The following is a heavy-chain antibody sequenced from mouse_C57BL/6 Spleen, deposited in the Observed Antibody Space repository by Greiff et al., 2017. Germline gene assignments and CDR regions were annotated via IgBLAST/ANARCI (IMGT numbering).Heavy chain of an antibody. CDR2: ISSGGSTI. Sequence: EVQGVESGGGLVKPGGSLKLSCAASGFTFSDYGMHWVRQAPEKGLEWVAYISSGGSTIYYADTVKGRFTISRDNAKNTLFLQMTSLMSEDTAMYYCARGVIYYGNPAWFAYWGQGTLVTVSA. CDR3: ARGVIYYGNPAWFAY. D-gene: IGHD2-1*01. V-gene: IGHV5-17*01. J-gene: IGHJ3*01. CDR1: GFTFSDYG.